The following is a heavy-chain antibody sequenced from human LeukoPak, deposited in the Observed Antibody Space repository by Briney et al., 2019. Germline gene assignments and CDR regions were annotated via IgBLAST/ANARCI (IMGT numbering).Heavy chain of an antibody. CDR1: GYNFTIYW. V-gene: IGHV5-51*01. Sequence: GESLKISCKGSGYNFTIYWIGWVRQMPGKGLEWMGVIYPGDSDTRYSPSFQGQVTISVDKSNSTAYLQWSSLKASDTAMYYFARRDYTSGRTYFHHWGQGTLVTVSS. CDR3: ARRDYTSGRTYFHH. CDR2: IYPGDSDT. J-gene: IGHJ1*01. D-gene: IGHD6-19*01.